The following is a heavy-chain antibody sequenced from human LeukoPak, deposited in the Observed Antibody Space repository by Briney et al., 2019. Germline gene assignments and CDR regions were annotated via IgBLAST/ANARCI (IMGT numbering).Heavy chain of an antibody. CDR1: GGSISSGSYY. Sequence: PSQTLSLTCTVSGGSISSGSYYWSWIRQPAGKGLEWIGRLSTSGTTNYNPSLKSRVTISVDTSKNQFSLKLSSVTAADTAVYYCARGESSSSPLYYYYYYMDVWGKGTTVTVSS. CDR3: ARGESSSSPLYYYYYYMDV. D-gene: IGHD6-6*01. CDR2: LSTSGTT. V-gene: IGHV4-61*02. J-gene: IGHJ6*03.